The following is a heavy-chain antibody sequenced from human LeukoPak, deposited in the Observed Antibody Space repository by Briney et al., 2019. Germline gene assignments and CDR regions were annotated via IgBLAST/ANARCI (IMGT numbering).Heavy chain of an antibody. J-gene: IGHJ4*02. Sequence: GASVKVSCKASGYTFTSYDNNWVRQATGQGLEWMGWMNPNSGNTGYAQKFQGRVTMTRDTSTSTVYMELSSLRSEDTAVYYCAREGGYCVEYYWGQGTLVTVSS. D-gene: IGHD2-21*01. V-gene: IGHV1-8*01. CDR3: AREGGYCVEYY. CDR1: GYTFTSYD. CDR2: MNPNSGNT.